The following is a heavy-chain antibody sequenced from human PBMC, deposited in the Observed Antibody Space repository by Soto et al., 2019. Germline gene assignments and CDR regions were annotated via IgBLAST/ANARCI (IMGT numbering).Heavy chain of an antibody. CDR1: GDSISNVY. CDR2: VSASART. D-gene: IGHD2-8*01. J-gene: IGHJ2*01. V-gene: IGHV4-4*07. CDR3: ATGMGRYLDL. Sequence: QVQLQESGPGLVKPSETLSLTGTVSGDSISNVYWSCIRHPAGKGLESMGRVSASARTNYNPSLPSRVTISLDTSQHQFALLLTSVYAADTAVYFCATGMGRYLDLWGRGTLVIVSS.